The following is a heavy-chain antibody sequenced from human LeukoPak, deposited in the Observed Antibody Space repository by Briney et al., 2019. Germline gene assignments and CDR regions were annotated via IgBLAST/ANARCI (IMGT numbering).Heavy chain of an antibody. J-gene: IGHJ4*02. CDR2: IIPIFGTA. CDR3: ASRNKYSSSSTDYFDY. D-gene: IGHD6-6*01. Sequence: ASVKVSCKASGGTFSSYAISWVRQAPGRGLEWMGGIIPIFGTANYAQKFQGRVTITADESTSTAYMELSSLRSEDTAVYYCASRNKYSSSSTDYFDYWGQGTLVTVSS. V-gene: IGHV1-69*13. CDR1: GGTFSSYA.